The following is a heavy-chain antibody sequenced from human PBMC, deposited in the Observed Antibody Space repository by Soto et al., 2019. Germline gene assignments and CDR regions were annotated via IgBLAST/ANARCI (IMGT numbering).Heavy chain of an antibody. J-gene: IGHJ4*02. D-gene: IGHD5-18*01. CDR1: GYSFTSYW. Sequence: GESLKISCKGSGYSFTSYWIGWVRQMPGKGLEWMGIIYPGDSDTRYSPSFQGQVTISADKSISTAYLQWSSLKASDTAMYYCARPHWVDTATYYFDYWGQGTLVTVSS. CDR2: IYPGDSDT. CDR3: ARPHWVDTATYYFDY. V-gene: IGHV5-51*01.